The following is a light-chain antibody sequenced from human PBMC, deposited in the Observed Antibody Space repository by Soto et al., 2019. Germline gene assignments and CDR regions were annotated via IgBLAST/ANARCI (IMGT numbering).Light chain of an antibody. V-gene: IGKV3-15*01. CDR3: QQYNKWPLT. J-gene: IGKJ4*01. CDR2: GAS. CDR1: QSVSNN. Sequence: EIVMTQSPATLSVSPGERATVPCRASQSVSNNLAWYQQKPGQAPRLLIYGASTRATGIPARFSGSGYGTEFTLTIGSLQSEDFAVYYCQQYNKWPLTFGGGTKVDIK.